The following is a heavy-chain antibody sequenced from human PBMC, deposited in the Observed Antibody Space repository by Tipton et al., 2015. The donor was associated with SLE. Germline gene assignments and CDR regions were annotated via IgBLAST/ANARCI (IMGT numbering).Heavy chain of an antibody. V-gene: IGHV4-34*01. CDR1: GGSFNGYS. CDR3: ARGVAGYFYYCYLDV. Sequence: TLSLTCAVSGGSFNGYSWSWVRQSPGKGLEWIGEISHSRTTNYNPSLKSRVSMSLATSTNQFSLRLSSVTAADTAVYYCARGVAGYFYYCYLDVWGKGTTVTIPS. CDR2: ISHSRTT. J-gene: IGHJ6*03.